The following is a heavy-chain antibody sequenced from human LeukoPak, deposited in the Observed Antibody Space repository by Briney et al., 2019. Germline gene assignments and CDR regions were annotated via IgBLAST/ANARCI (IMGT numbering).Heavy chain of an antibody. V-gene: IGHV4-39*07. Sequence: GSLRLSCAASGFTFSSYWMSWVRQSPGKGREWIGSVHYTGVTYSNPSLESRVTISVDTSKNQFSLNLRSVTAADTAKYYCARGLTGRLMAHNAFDIWGQGTMVTVSS. CDR2: VHYTGVT. J-gene: IGHJ3*02. CDR1: GFTFSSYW. D-gene: IGHD1-20*01. CDR3: ARGLTGRLMAHNAFDI.